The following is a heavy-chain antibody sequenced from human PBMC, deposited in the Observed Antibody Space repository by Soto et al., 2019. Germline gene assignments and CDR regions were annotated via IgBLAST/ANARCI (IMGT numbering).Heavy chain of an antibody. CDR1: GYTLTGYY. J-gene: IGHJ4*02. V-gene: IGHV1-2*04. Sequence: ASVKVSCKASGYTLTGYYMHWERQAPGQGLEWMGWINPNSGGTNYAQKFQGWVTMTRDTSISTAYMELSRLRSDDTAVYYCARDGCSGGSCYPGGFDYWGQGTLVTVSS. CDR2: INPNSGGT. D-gene: IGHD2-15*01. CDR3: ARDGCSGGSCYPGGFDY.